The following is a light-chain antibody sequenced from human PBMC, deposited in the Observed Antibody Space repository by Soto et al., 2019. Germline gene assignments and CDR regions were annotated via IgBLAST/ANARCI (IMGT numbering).Light chain of an antibody. J-gene: IGKJ2*01. CDR1: RRFSSSC. CDR3: QHYGPSPPHT. CDR2: AAS. V-gene: IGKV3-20*01. Sequence: EIVLTQSPGTLSLSPGESTTLSCRASRRFSSSCLAWYQQKPGQAPRLLIYAASSRATGIPDRFRGSGSATDFPLTITRLAPEDSAVYYCQHYGPSPPHTFGQGTKLEIK.